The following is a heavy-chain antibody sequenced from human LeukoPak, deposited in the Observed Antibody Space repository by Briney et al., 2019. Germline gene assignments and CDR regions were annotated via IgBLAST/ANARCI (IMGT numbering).Heavy chain of an antibody. V-gene: IGHV4-39*07. J-gene: IGHJ5*02. D-gene: IGHD4-17*01. CDR1: GGSISSSSYY. Sequence: SETLSLTCTVSGGSISSSSYYWGWIRQPPGKGLEWIGSIYYSGSTYYNPSLKSRVTISVDTSKNQFSLKLSSVTAADTAVYYCARVPRTTYVWFDPWGQGTLVTVSS. CDR2: IYYSGST. CDR3: ARVPRTTYVWFDP.